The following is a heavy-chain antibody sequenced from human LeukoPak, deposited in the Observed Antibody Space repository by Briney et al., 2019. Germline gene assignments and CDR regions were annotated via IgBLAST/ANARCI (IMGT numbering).Heavy chain of an antibody. Sequence: ASVKVSCKASGYNFVGYYLHWVRQAPGQGLEWMAWIDPYTGNTHYAQKFQGRVTVTRDTSLSTTYMELNWLTSDDTALYYCAREYSASEHWGQGTLVTVSS. J-gene: IGHJ1*01. D-gene: IGHD5-12*01. CDR2: IDPYTGNT. CDR1: GYNFVGYY. CDR3: AREYSASEH. V-gene: IGHV1-2*02.